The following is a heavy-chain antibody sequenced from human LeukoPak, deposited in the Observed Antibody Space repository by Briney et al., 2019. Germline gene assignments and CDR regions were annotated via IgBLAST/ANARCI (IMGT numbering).Heavy chain of an antibody. CDR2: MHYSGTT. V-gene: IGHV4-59*02. J-gene: IGHJ4*02. CDR1: GESVSSYF. D-gene: IGHD1-26*01. CDR3: ARDIRVIGATLYFDY. Sequence: PSETLSLTCSVSGESVSSYFWSWVRQPPGKGLEGIAYMHYSGTTNYNASLKSRLTMSVDTSKNQFSLMLSSVTAADTAVYYCARDIRVIGATLYFDYWGQGILVTVSS.